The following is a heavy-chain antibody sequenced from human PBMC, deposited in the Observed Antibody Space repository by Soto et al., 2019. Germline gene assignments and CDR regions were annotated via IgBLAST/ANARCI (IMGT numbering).Heavy chain of an antibody. CDR1: GFTFNDYA. CDR2: ISWNSGSI. Sequence: GGSLRLSCAASGFTFNDYAMHWVRQAPGKGLEWVSGISWNSGSIGYADSVKGRFTISRDNAKNSLYLQMNSLRAEDTALYYCAKGDWFDPWGQGTLVTVSS. CDR3: AKGDWFDP. J-gene: IGHJ5*02. V-gene: IGHV3-9*01.